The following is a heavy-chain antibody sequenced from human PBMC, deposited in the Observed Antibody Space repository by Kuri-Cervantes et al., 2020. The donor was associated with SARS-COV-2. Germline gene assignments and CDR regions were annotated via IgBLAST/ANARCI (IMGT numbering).Heavy chain of an antibody. Sequence: SQTLPLTCAVYGGSFSGYYWSWIRQPPGKGLEWIGYVYSSGSTNYSPSLKSRVTMSVDTSKNQFSLKLTSVTAADPAVYYCTRAGYDNSGYYYSFDFWGQGTLVTVSS. V-gene: IGHV4-59*01. CDR3: TRAGYDNSGYYYSFDF. D-gene: IGHD3-22*01. CDR1: GGSFSGYY. CDR2: VYSSGST. J-gene: IGHJ4*02.